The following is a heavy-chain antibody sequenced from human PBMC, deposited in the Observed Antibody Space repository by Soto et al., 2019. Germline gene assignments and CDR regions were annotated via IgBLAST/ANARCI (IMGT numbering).Heavy chain of an antibody. D-gene: IGHD3-3*02. CDR3: ARDKPFSAGY. CDR1: GYTFLDFY. CDR2: INPSGGGT. V-gene: IGHV1-46*01. Sequence: QVQLVQSGTEVKKPGASVKVSCKASGYTFLDFYIHWVRQAPGQGLEWMGFINPSGGGTTYAQKFQGRLTMTRDTSTSTVYMELISPRSEDTAIYYCARDKPFSAGYWGQGTLVT. J-gene: IGHJ4*02.